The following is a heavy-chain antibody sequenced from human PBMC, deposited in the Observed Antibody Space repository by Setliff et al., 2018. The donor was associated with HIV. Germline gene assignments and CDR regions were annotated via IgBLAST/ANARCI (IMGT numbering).Heavy chain of an antibody. CDR3: ARDHQTMLWLDY. CDR2: VTPILHTT. V-gene: IGHV1-69*10. Sequence: SVKVACKSSGDTFSTYVVTWVRQAPGQGLEWMGGVTPILHTTNYSQKFQGRVTITADISTRTVYMELSSLTSEETAIYYCARDHQTMLWLDYWGQGTLVTVSS. D-gene: IGHD2-21*01. CDR1: GDTFSTYV. J-gene: IGHJ4*02.